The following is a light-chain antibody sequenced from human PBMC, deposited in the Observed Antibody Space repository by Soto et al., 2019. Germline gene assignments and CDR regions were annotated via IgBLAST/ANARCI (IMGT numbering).Light chain of an antibody. V-gene: IGKV3-11*01. Sequence: ESVLTQSPATLSLSPGERATLSCRASQSVNNYLAWYQQKPGQPPRLLIYDAFNRATGVPARFSGSGSGTDFTLSISSLEPEDFAVYYCQQRRSWPLTFGGGTKVEIK. CDR1: QSVNNY. J-gene: IGKJ4*01. CDR3: QQRRSWPLT. CDR2: DAF.